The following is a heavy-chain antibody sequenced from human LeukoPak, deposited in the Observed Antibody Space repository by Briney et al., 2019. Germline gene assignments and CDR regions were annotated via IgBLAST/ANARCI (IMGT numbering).Heavy chain of an antibody. D-gene: IGHD2-2*02. Sequence: ASVKVSCKASGGTFSSYTISWVRQAPGQGLEWMGRIIPILGIANYAQKFQGRATITADKSTSTAYMELSSLRSEDTAVYYCASPRYCSSTSCYTNTDYYFDYWGQGTLVTVSS. J-gene: IGHJ4*02. V-gene: IGHV1-69*02. CDR1: GGTFSSYT. CDR2: IIPILGIA. CDR3: ASPRYCSSTSCYTNTDYYFDY.